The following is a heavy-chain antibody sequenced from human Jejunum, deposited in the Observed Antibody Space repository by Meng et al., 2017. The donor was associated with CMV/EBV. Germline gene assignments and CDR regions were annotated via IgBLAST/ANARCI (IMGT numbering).Heavy chain of an antibody. CDR3: ARVFDV. J-gene: IGHJ4*02. CDR1: GFTFSKYE. Sequence: SLKISCAVSGFTFSKYEMNWVRQAPGKGLEWVSHIASSGSDIYYVDSVKGRFTTSRDNARNSLYLQMNSLTVEDTAVYYCARVFDVWGQGTLVTVSS. CDR2: IASSGSDI. V-gene: IGHV3-48*03.